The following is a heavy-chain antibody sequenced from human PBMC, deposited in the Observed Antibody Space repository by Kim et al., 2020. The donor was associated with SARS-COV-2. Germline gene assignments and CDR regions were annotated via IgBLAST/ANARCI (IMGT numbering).Heavy chain of an antibody. D-gene: IGHD2-15*01. CDR1: GGTFSSYA. CDR3: ARMVVVVAATPVGYFDY. Sequence: SVKVSCKASGGTFSSYAISWVRQAPGQGLEWMGGIIPIFGTANYAQKFQGRVTITADESTSTAYMELSSLRSEDTAVYYCARMVVVVAATPVGYFDYWGQGTLVTVSS. CDR2: IIPIFGTA. J-gene: IGHJ4*02. V-gene: IGHV1-69*13.